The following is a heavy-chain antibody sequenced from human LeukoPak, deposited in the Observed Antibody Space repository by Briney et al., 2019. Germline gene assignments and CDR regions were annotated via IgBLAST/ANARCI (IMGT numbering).Heavy chain of an antibody. CDR1: GFGFNYYG. V-gene: IGHV3-30*03. CDR2: ISYDERGK. Sequence: GGSLRLSCAASGFGFNYYGMVWFRQSPGKGLEGVATISYDERGKHYADSVQGRFTISRDNSKSVLYLQLDYLRPEDTAVYYCSTDGTPKFEHWGQGTLVTVSS. J-gene: IGHJ1*01. D-gene: IGHD3-16*01. CDR3: STDGTPKFEH.